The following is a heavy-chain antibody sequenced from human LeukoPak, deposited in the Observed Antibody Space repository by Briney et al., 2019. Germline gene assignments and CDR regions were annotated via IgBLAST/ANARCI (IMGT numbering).Heavy chain of an antibody. J-gene: IGHJ6*02. CDR2: IRSKAYGGTT. Sequence: GGSLRLSCTASGFTFGDYAMSWVRQAPWKGLEWVGFIRSKAYGGTTEYAASVKGRFTISRDDSKSIAYLQMNSLKTEDTAVYYCTKSGPNGSGSYYLWAYYYYGMDVWGQGTTVTVSS. CDR1: GFTFGDYA. V-gene: IGHV3-49*04. D-gene: IGHD3-10*01. CDR3: TKSGPNGSGSYYLWAYYYYGMDV.